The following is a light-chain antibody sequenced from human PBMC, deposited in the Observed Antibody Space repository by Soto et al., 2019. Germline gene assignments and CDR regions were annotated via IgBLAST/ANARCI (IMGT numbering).Light chain of an antibody. J-gene: IGLJ3*02. CDR3: SSYTVSSTL. Sequence: QSALTQPASVSGSPRQSITISCNGSSGDVGGYDYVSWYQQLPGKAPKLMIYDVTNRPSGVSNRFSGSKSDNTASLTISGLQAEDEADYYCSSYTVSSTLFGGGTKLTVL. CDR1: SGDVGGYDY. CDR2: DVT. V-gene: IGLV2-14*03.